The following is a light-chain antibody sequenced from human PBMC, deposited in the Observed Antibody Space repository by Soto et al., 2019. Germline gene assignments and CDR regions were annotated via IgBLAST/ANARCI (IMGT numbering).Light chain of an antibody. CDR1: QGISSY. CDR3: QQYGSSLWT. J-gene: IGKJ1*01. Sequence: TQSPSSVSASVGDRVSITCRASQGISSYLAWYQQKPGQAPRLLIYGASSRATGIPARFSGSGSGTDFTLTISRLEPEDFAVYYCQQYGSSLWTFGQGTKVDI. CDR2: GAS. V-gene: IGKV3-20*01.